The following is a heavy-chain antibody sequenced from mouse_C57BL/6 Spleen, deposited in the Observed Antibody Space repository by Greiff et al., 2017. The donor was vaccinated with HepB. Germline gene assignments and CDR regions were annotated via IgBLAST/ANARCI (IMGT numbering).Heavy chain of an antibody. CDR2: IDPEDGET. J-gene: IGHJ1*03. Sequence: VQLKQSGAELVKPGASVKLSCTASGFNIKDYYMHWVKQRTEQGLEWIGRIDPEDGETKYAPKFQGKATITADTASNTAYLQLSSLTSEETAVYYCALITAVVATPYWYFDVWGTGTTVTVSS. V-gene: IGHV14-2*01. CDR1: GFNIKDYY. D-gene: IGHD1-1*01. CDR3: ALITAVVATPYWYFDV.